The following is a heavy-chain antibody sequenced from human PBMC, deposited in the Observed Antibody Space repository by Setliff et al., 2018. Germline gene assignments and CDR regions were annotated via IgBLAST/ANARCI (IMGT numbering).Heavy chain of an antibody. CDR1: DGSFSDYY. Sequence: KPSETLSLTCAVYDGSFSDYYWSRIRQPPGKGLEWIGEVNHYGSTKYKSSLKSRVTISVDTSKNQFSLKLNSATAADTAVYYCARRWNFGPYGSGIHDGFDMWGQGTMVTVSS. CDR2: VNHYGST. CDR3: ARRWNFGPYGSGIHDGFDM. D-gene: IGHD3-10*01. J-gene: IGHJ3*02. V-gene: IGHV4-34*01.